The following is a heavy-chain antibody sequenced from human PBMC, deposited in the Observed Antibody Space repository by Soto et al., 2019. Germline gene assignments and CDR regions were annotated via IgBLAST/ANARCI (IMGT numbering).Heavy chain of an antibody. Sequence: PSETMSHTCTFSGGGISSSTYYLGWKRQAPGKGLEWIGEIYYSGRTNYNPPLKSRVTISVDKSKNQFSLKLSSVTAADTAVYYSARFMHMVTNLAFDICGQGTMVTVSS. V-gene: IGHV4-39*07. J-gene: IGHJ3*02. D-gene: IGHD2-21*02. CDR2: IYYSGRT. CDR1: GGGISSSTYY. CDR3: ARFMHMVTNLAFDI.